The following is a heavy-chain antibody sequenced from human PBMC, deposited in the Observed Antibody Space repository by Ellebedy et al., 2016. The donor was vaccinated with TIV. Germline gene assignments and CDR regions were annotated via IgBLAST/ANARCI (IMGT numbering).Heavy chain of an antibody. D-gene: IGHD2-8*02. CDR3: AKLAGVHSWYFDY. V-gene: IGHV3-23*01. Sequence: PGGSLRLSCAGSGFTFSSYAMSWVRQAPGEGLEWVSAISGSGDSTYYADSEKGRFTISRDNSKNTVNLQMNSLRAEDTAVYYCAKLAGVHSWYFDYWGQGTLVTVSS. CDR2: ISGSGDST. J-gene: IGHJ4*02. CDR1: GFTFSSYA.